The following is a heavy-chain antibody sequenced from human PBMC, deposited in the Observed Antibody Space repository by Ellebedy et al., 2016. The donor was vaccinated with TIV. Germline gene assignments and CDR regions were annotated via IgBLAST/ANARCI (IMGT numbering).Heavy chain of an antibody. CDR3: ARGKSRQLLLGGMDV. CDR1: GFTFSDYY. D-gene: IGHD2-2*01. V-gene: IGHV3-11*06. CDR2: ITSTSSYT. Sequence: GESLKISCAASGFTFSDYYMSWIRQAPGKGLEWVSYITSTSSYTNHADSVKGRFPISRDNAKNSLFLQMNSLRAEDTAVYYCARGKSRQLLLGGMDVWGQGTTVTVSS. J-gene: IGHJ6*02.